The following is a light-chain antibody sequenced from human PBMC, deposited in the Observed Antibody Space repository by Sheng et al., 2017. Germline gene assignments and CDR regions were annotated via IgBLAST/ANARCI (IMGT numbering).Light chain of an antibody. V-gene: IGLV1-40*01. J-gene: IGLJ3*02. CDR3: AAWDDSLSGV. CDR2: ANN. Sequence: QSVLTQPPSVSGAPGQRVAISCTGSSSNIGSGYDVHWYQQLPGTSPKLLIYANNNRPSGVPDRFSGSKSGTSASLAISGLQSEDEADYYCAAWDDSLSGVFGGGTKLTVL. CDR1: SSNIGSGYD.